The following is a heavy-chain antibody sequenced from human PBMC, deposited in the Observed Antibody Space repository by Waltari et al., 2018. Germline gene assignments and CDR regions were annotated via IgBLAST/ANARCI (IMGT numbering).Heavy chain of an antibody. J-gene: IGHJ4*02. D-gene: IGHD5-18*01. Sequence: QVQLVQSGAEVKKPGASVKVSCKASGYTFTGYYMPWVRQAPGQGLEWRGGSNPNGVGTNYAQKVQGRVTMTRDTSISTAYMELSRLRSDDTAVYYCAVSWIQLWLPREDYWGQGTLVTVSS. V-gene: IGHV1-2*02. CDR1: GYTFTGYY. CDR3: AVSWIQLWLPREDY. CDR2: SNPNGVGT.